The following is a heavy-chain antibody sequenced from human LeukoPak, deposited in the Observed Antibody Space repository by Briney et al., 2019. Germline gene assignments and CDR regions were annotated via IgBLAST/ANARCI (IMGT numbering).Heavy chain of an antibody. J-gene: IGHJ5*02. D-gene: IGHD3-9*01. CDR2: ISAYNGNT. Sequence: ASVKVSCKASGYTFTSYGISWVRQAPGQGREWMGWISAYNGNTNYAQKLQGRVTMTTDTSTSTAYMELRSLTSAEKAVYYCARSNIVTGYGGGSDLYNWFDPWGQGPLVTVSS. V-gene: IGHV1-18*01. CDR3: ARSNIVTGYGGGSDLYNWFDP. CDR1: GYTFTSYG.